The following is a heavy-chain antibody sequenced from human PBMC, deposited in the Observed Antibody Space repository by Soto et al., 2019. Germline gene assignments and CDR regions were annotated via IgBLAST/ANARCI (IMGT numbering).Heavy chain of an antibody. V-gene: IGHV3-23*01. D-gene: IGHD1-26*01. Sequence: GGSLRLSCAASGFTFSNYAINWVRQAPGKGLEWVSAISGSGGSTYYADSVKGRFTISRDNSKNTLYLQMNSLRAEDTAIYYCVKDPDDGTYTKFDYRGQRTPVTVSS. CDR3: VKDPDDGTYTKFDY. J-gene: IGHJ4*02. CDR2: ISGSGGST. CDR1: GFTFSNYA.